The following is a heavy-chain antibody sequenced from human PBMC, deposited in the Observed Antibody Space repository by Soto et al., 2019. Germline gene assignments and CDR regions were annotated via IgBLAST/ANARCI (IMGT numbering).Heavy chain of an antibody. D-gene: IGHD5-12*01. Sequence: QITLKESGPTLVKPTQTLTLTCTLSGFSLSTSGGGVGWFRQPPGKALGWLALFYWDDDKRYSPFLKSRLTITKDTSKNQVVLTLTNMDPVDTATYYCALKGDGYRGFKYWGQGTLVTVSS. CDR2: FYWDDDK. J-gene: IGHJ4*02. V-gene: IGHV2-5*02. CDR1: GFSLSTSGGG. CDR3: ALKGDGYRGFKY.